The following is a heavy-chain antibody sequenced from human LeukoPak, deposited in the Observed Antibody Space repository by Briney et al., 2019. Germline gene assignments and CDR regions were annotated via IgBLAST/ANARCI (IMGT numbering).Heavy chain of an antibody. D-gene: IGHD3-22*01. CDR1: GYTFTGYY. CDR3: ARDDSTGYYPTSFDY. V-gene: IGHV1-2*02. CDR2: INPNSGGS. Sequence: ASVKVSCKASGYTFTGYYMHWVRQAPGQGLEWLGWINPNSGGSNHAQKFQGRISMTSDTSITTTYMELSSLISDDTAVYFCARDDSTGYYPTSFDYWGQGTLLTVSS. J-gene: IGHJ4*02.